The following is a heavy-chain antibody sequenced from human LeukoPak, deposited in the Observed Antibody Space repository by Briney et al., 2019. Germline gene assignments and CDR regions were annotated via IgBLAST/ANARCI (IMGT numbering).Heavy chain of an antibody. CDR1: GYSFTNYW. V-gene: IGHV5-51*01. CDR3: ARGLKTTVVTPFAY. Sequence: GESLKISCEGSGYSFTNYWIGWVRQMPGKGLEWIGIIYPGDSDTRYSPSFQGQVTISADKSASTADLQWSSLKASDTAIYYCARGLKTTVVTPFAYWGQGTLVTVSS. D-gene: IGHD4-23*01. CDR2: IYPGDSDT. J-gene: IGHJ4*02.